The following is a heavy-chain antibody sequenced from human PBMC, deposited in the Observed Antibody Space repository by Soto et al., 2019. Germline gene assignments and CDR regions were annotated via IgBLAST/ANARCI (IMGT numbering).Heavy chain of an antibody. D-gene: IGHD2-8*01. Sequence: SETLSLTCSVSGTSIISYYWSWIRQPPGKGLEWIANIHYSGTTNYNPSLASRVTLSVDTSKNQFSLKMTSVTAADRAMYFCARYNSYAIDYWGRGTLVTVSS. J-gene: IGHJ4*02. CDR3: ARYNSYAIDY. CDR2: IHYSGTT. V-gene: IGHV4-59*01. CDR1: GTSIISYY.